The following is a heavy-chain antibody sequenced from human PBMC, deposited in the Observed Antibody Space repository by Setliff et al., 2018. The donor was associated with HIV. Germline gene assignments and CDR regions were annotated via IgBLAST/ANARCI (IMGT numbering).Heavy chain of an antibody. CDR1: GFTFSSYA. J-gene: IGHJ6*03. V-gene: IGHV3-23*01. CDR3: AKDYNFWSGYLNYYYYYMDV. D-gene: IGHD3-3*01. CDR2: ISGSGGST. Sequence: GESLKISCAASGFTFSSYAMSWVRQAPGKGLEWVSAISGSGGSTYYADSVKGRFTISRDNSKNTLYLQMNSLRAEDTAVYYCAKDYNFWSGYLNYYYYYMDVWGKGTTVTVSS.